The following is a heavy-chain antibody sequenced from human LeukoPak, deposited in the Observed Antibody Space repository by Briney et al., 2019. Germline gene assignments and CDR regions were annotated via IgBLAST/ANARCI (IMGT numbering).Heavy chain of an antibody. Sequence: GGSLRLSCAASGFTVSSNYMGRVRQAPGKGLEWVSVIYSGGNTYYADSVKGRFTISRDNSKNTLYLQMNSLRAEDTAVYYCARAPGYSYGYYYYYYMDVWGKGTTVTVSS. CDR1: GFTVSSNY. CDR3: ARAPGYSYGYYYYYYMDV. D-gene: IGHD5-18*01. CDR2: IYSGGNT. V-gene: IGHV3-53*01. J-gene: IGHJ6*03.